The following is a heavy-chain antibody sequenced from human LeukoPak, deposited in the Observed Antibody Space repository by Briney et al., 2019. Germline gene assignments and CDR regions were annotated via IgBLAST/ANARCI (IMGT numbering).Heavy chain of an antibody. D-gene: IGHD5-18*01. CDR2: VYHSGST. V-gene: IGHV4-4*02. J-gene: IGHJ4*02. CDR1: GGSISSSNW. Sequence: SETLSLTCAVSGGSISSSNWWSWVRQPPGKGLEWIGEVYHSGSTNYNPSLKSRVIISVDKSKNQFSLKLSSVTAADTAVYYCARCAGSYGYSDYWGQGTLVTVSS. CDR3: ARCAGSYGYSDY.